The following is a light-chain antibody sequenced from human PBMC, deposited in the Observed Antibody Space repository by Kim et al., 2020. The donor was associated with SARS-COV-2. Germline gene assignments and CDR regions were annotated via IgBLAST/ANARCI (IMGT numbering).Light chain of an antibody. J-gene: IGKJ4*01. Sequence: PGERATLSCRASQSVSSYLAWYQQKPGQAPRLLIYDASNRATGIPARFSGSGSGTDFTLTISSLEPEDFAVYYCQQRSNWPRLTFGGGTKVDIK. CDR3: QQRSNWPRLT. CDR1: QSVSSY. V-gene: IGKV3-11*01. CDR2: DAS.